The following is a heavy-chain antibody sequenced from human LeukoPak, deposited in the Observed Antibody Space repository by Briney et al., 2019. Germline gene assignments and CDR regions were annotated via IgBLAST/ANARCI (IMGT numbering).Heavy chain of an antibody. CDR1: GGSISGYY. Sequence: SETLSLTCTVSGGSISGYYWSWIRQSPGKGLEWIGYIYYRGSTYYNPSLKSRVTMSLDTSNHQCSLKLSSVTTADTAVYYCARGAAVAGANWYFALWGGRTMVSVSS. V-gene: IGHV4-59*01. CDR2: IYYRGST. J-gene: IGHJ2*01. CDR3: ARGAAVAGANWYFAL. D-gene: IGHD6-19*01.